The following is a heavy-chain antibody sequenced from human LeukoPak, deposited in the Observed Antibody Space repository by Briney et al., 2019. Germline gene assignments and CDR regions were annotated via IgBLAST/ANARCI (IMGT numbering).Heavy chain of an antibody. CDR1: GFTFSSYA. CDR3: AKGGGNSYCDYYFDY. Sequence: PGGPLRLSCAASGFTFSSYAMSWVRQAPGKGLEWVSAISGSGGSTYYADSVKGRFTISRDNSKNTLYLQMNSLRAEDTAVYYCAKGGGNSYCDYYFDYWGQGTLVTVSS. J-gene: IGHJ4*02. D-gene: IGHD4-23*01. V-gene: IGHV3-23*01. CDR2: ISGSGGST.